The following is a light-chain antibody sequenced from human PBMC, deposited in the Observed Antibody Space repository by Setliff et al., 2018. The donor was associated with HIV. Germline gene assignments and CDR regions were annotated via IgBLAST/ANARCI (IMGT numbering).Light chain of an antibody. Sequence: QSVLTQPAFVSGSPGQSITISCSGNSSNVGKYDLVSWYRQYPGKAPELTIYEVTKRPSGVSERFSGSKSGNAASLTISGLQPDDEADYYCCSYAGSRTFDVFGTGTKV. J-gene: IGLJ1*01. CDR2: EVT. CDR1: SSNVGKYDL. V-gene: IGLV2-23*02. CDR3: CSYAGSRTFDV.